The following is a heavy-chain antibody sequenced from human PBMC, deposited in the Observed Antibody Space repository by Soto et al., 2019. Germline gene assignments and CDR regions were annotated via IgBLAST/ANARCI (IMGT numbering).Heavy chain of an antibody. V-gene: IGHV3-11*01. CDR1: GFTFSDYY. Sequence: QEQLVESGGGLVKPGGSLRLYCAASGFTFSDYYMSWIRQAPGKGLEWVSYISSSGNTIHYADSVKGRFTISRDNAKNSLFLHMNSLRVEDTAVYYCARVTHYFDYWGQGTLVAVSS. J-gene: IGHJ4*02. CDR3: ARVTHYFDY. CDR2: ISSSGNTI.